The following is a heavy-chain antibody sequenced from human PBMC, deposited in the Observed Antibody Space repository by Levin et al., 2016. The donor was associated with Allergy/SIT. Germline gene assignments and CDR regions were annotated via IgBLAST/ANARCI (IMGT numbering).Heavy chain of an antibody. Sequence: WIRQPPGKGLEWVSSISSSSSYIYYADSVKGRFTISRDNAKNSLYLQMNSLRAEDTAVYYCATSGAATGAFDIWGQGTMVTVSS. D-gene: IGHD3-10*01. CDR2: ISSSSSYI. J-gene: IGHJ3*02. V-gene: IGHV3-21*01. CDR3: ATSGAATGAFDI.